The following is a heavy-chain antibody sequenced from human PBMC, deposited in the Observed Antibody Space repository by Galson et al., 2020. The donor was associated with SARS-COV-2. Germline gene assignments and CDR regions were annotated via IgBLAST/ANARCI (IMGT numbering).Heavy chain of an antibody. CDR2: IYYSGST. D-gene: IGHD5-12*01. V-gene: IGHV4-39*01. Sequence: QASETLSLTCTVSGGPISSCSYYLGWIRQPPLKWLVLIWSIYYSGSTYYNPSLKSRVTISVDTSKNQFSLKLSYVTAADTAVYYCAGRGWLQFHYFNYWSQGNLVTVSS. CDR1: GGPISSCSYY. J-gene: IGHJ4*02. CDR3: AGRGWLQFHYFNY.